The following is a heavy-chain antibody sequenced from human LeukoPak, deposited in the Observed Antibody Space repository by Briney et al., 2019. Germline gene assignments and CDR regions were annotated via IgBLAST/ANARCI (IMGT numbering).Heavy chain of an antibody. CDR3: ARDEVAVAGTMNY. CDR1: GGSISSSNW. V-gene: IGHV4-4*02. CDR2: IYHSGST. J-gene: IGHJ4*02. Sequence: SETLFLTCAVSGGSISSSNWWSWVRQPPGKGLEWIGEIYHSGSTNYNPSLKSRVTISVDKSKNQFSLKLSSVTAADTAVYYCARDEVAVAGTMNYWGQGTLVTVSS. D-gene: IGHD6-19*01.